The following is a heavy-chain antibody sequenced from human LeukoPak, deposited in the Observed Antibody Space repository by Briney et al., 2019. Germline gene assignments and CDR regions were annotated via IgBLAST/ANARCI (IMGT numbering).Heavy chain of an antibody. Sequence: ASVRVSCKASGYTFTGYNLHWVRQAPGQGLEWMGWINPNSGGTNYAQKFQGRVTMTRDTSISTAYMDLSRLRSDDTAVYYCARDPLSSSSGPADYWGQGTLVTVSS. CDR1: GYTFTGYN. CDR3: ARDPLSSSSGPADY. CDR2: INPNSGGT. J-gene: IGHJ4*02. V-gene: IGHV1-2*02. D-gene: IGHD6-6*01.